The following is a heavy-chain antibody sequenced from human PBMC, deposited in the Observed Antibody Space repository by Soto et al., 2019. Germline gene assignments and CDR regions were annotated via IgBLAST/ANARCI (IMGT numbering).Heavy chain of an antibody. V-gene: IGHV4-39*01. CDR1: GGSVSSSSYS. J-gene: IGHJ6*02. CDR3: ARLNGYFISTNCHGYYGMDV. Sequence: QLQVQESGPGLVKPSETLSLTCTVSGGSVSSSSYSWGWIRQSPGKGLEWIGTIYSSENTYYNPSLLTRVTISVDTSKNEFSLRLGSVAAADTAVYYCARLNGYFISTNCHGYYGMDVWGQGTTVTVSS. D-gene: IGHD2-2*03. CDR2: IYSSENT.